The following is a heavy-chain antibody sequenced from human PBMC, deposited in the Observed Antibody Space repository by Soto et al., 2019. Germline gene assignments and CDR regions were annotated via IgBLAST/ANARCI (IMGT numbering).Heavy chain of an antibody. CDR2: ISVDGSSK. D-gene: IGHD4-17*01. Sequence: AXSLRPSSIAPRYPFSSDINHWFRHADGEVLYRVGIISVDGSSKYYEDWWKGRIVISRDNSKDSLYLQMDTLRPDDTAIYYCARDTVTSLTPYQGFYYYRLDGWGQGTRVAISS. V-gene: IGHV3-30*09. CDR1: RYPFSSDI. J-gene: IGHJ6*02. CDR3: ARDTVTSLTPYQGFYYYRLDG.